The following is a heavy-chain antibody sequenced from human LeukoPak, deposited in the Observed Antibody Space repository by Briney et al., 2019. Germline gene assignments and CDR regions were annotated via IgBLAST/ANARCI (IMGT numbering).Heavy chain of an antibody. CDR1: GYTLTELS. D-gene: IGHD3-3*01. Sequence: VSVKVSCKVSGYTLTELSMHWVRQAPGKGLEWMGGFDPEDGETIYAQKFQGRVTMTEDTSTDTAYMELSSLRSEDTAVYYCATELRFLEWLNWFDPWGQGTLVTVSS. CDR3: ATELRFLEWLNWFDP. V-gene: IGHV1-24*01. CDR2: FDPEDGET. J-gene: IGHJ5*02.